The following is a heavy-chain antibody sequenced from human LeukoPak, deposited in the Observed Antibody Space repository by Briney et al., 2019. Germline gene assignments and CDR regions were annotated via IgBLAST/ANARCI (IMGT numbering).Heavy chain of an antibody. CDR2: IFWNSGSI. CDR3: GKDISVGATPDYIDY. J-gene: IGHJ4*02. Sequence: SLRLSCAASGLTFDDDAMHWVPQAPEKGLEWVSGIFWNSGSIRYADSVKGCFTISRDNGKNSLHLQMNSLRAEDTALYYSGKDISVGATPDYIDYWGQGTLVTVSS. CDR1: GLTFDDDA. V-gene: IGHV3-9*01. D-gene: IGHD1-26*01.